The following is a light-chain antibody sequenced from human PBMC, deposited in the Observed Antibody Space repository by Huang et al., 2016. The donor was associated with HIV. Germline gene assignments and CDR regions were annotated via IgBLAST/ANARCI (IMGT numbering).Light chain of an antibody. CDR2: AAS. CDR1: QAIAKS. Sequence: DIQMTQSPSSLSASVRNRVTITCRASQAIAKSLAWYQQKPGKAPKLLLYAASRLESGVPSRFSGSGSWTDYTLTISSLQPEDFATYYCQQYHSTPYTFGQGTKLEIK. CDR3: QQYHSTPYT. V-gene: IGKV1-NL1*01. J-gene: IGKJ2*01.